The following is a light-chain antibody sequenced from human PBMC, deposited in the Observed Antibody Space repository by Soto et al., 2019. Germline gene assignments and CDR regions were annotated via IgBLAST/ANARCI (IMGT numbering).Light chain of an antibody. CDR3: QQRGNRPPWT. Sequence: EIVMTQSPATLSLSPGERATLSCRASQSVGKYLVWYQQKPGQAPRLLIYDASNRATGIPARFSGSGSGTDFTLTISSLEPEDVAVYYCQQRGNRPPWTVGQGTK. CDR2: DAS. CDR1: QSVGKY. V-gene: IGKV3-11*01. J-gene: IGKJ1*01.